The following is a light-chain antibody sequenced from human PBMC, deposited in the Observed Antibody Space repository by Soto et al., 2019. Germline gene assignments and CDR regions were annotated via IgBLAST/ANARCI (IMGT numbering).Light chain of an antibody. CDR1: TSNIGSNT. CDR2: NND. J-gene: IGLJ3*02. Sequence: QSVLTQPPSASGTPGQRVTISCSGSTSNIGSNTVSWYQPLPGTAPKLLIYNNDQRPSGVPDRFSGSKSGTSASLAISGLQSDDETDYYCATWDDSLNGWVFGGGTKVTVL. V-gene: IGLV1-44*01. CDR3: ATWDDSLNGWV.